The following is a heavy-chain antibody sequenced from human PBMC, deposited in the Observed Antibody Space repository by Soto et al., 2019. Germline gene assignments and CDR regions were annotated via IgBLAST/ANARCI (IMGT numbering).Heavy chain of an antibody. J-gene: IGHJ1*01. CDR3: AKKLGYGYSPDPFQH. V-gene: IGHV3-23*01. Sequence: EVQLLESGGGLVQPGGSLRLSCAASGFTFSTYSMSWVRQAPGKGLEWVSTISGSGGTSYYADSVTGRFTISRDNSKNTLYLQMNSLRAEDTAVYYCAKKLGYGYSPDPFQHWGQGTLVTVCS. CDR2: ISGSGGTS. CDR1: GFTFSTYS. D-gene: IGHD5-12*01.